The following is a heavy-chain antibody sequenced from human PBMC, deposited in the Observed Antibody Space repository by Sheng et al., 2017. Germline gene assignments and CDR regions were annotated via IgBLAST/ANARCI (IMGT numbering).Heavy chain of an antibody. D-gene: IGHD5-12*01. Sequence: EVQLVESGGGLVQPGGSLRLSCAASGFTFSSYSMNWVRQAPGKGLEWVSYISSSSSTIYYADSVKGRFTISRDNAKNSLYLQMNSLRAEDTAVYYCAREYSGYDSYYYYYYYMDVWAKGPRSPSP. CDR2: ISSSSSTI. CDR3: AREYSGYDSYYYYYYYMDV. V-gene: IGHV3-48*01. J-gene: IGHJ6*03. CDR1: GFTFSSYS.